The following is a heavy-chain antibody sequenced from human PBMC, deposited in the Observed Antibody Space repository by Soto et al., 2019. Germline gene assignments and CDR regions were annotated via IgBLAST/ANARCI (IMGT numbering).Heavy chain of an antibody. D-gene: IGHD5-18*01. CDR2: IIPMFGTA. CDR3: ASGIQLWLRRINNGYSG. V-gene: IGHV1-69*12. Sequence: QVQLVKSGAVVKKPESSVKVSSKAPRGTFSTYAISWVRQAPGQGLEWMGGIIPMFGTANYAQRFKDRVTITADESTNTGYMELSSLRSEDTAVYFCASGIQLWLRRINNGYSGWGQGTLVTVSS. J-gene: IGHJ4*02. CDR1: RGTFSTYA.